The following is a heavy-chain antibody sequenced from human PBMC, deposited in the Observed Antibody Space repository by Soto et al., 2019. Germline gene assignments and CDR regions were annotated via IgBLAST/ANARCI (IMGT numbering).Heavy chain of an antibody. V-gene: IGHV3-23*01. CDR2: ISGSGGST. Sequence: GGSLRLSCEASGFPPSSHAMSWGRQAQGKGLEWVGGISGSGGSTYYTDSVRGRFTISGDNSKNTVYLQINSLGVEDRAVYYCAKRMYNDMRSGMDVWGQGTTVTVSS. J-gene: IGHJ6*02. CDR3: AKRMYNDMRSGMDV. D-gene: IGHD1-1*01. CDR1: GFPPSSHA.